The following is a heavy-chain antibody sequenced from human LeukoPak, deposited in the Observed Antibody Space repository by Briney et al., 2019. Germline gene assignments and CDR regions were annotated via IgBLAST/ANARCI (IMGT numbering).Heavy chain of an antibody. CDR3: ARDRAMVVGSSWYYDY. V-gene: IGHV3-33*01. J-gene: IGHJ4*02. CDR2: IWYDGSNK. CDR1: GFTFSSYG. Sequence: GGSLRLSCAASGFTFSSYGMHWVRQAPGKGLEWLSLIWYDGSNKYYADSVKGRFTISRDNSKNTLNLQMNSLRAEDTALYYCARDRAMVVGSSWYYDYWGQGTLVTVSS. D-gene: IGHD5-18*01.